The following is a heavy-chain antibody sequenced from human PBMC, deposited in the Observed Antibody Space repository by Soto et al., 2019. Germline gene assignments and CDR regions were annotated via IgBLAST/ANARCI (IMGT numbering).Heavy chain of an antibody. CDR3: ARQKAAEATILYFDY. J-gene: IGHJ4*02. V-gene: IGHV4-39*01. D-gene: IGHD5-12*01. Sequence: SETLSLTCTVSGGSISSSSYYWGWIRQPPGKGLEWIGSIYYSGSTYYNPSLKSRVTISVDTSKNQFSLKLSSVTAADTAVYYCARQKAAEATILYFDYWGQGTLVTVSS. CDR2: IYYSGST. CDR1: GGSISSSSYY.